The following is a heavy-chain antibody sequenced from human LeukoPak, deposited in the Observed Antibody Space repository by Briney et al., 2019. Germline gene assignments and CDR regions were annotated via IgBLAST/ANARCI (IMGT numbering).Heavy chain of an antibody. CDR3: ARVRRTTVTTFDY. CDR2: TKQDGSEK. Sequence: GGSLRLSCAASGFTFSTYFMSWVRQAPGKGLEWVANTKQDGSEKYYVDSMKGRFTISRDNAKNSLYLQMNSLRAEDTAVYYCARVRRTTVTTFDYWGQGTLVTVS. CDR1: GFTFSTYF. J-gene: IGHJ4*02. V-gene: IGHV3-7*05. D-gene: IGHD4-17*01.